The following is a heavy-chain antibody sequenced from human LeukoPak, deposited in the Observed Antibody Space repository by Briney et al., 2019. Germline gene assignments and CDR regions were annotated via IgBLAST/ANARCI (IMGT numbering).Heavy chain of an antibody. CDR3: AKDLTRYSSSSGDYFDY. CDR2: ISGSGGST. Sequence: PGGSLRLSCAASDFTFSDYYMSWIRQAPGKGLEWVSAISGSGGSTYYADSVKGRFTISRVNSKSTLYLQMNSLRAEDTAVYYCAKDLTRYSSSSGDYFDYWGQGTLVTVSS. D-gene: IGHD6-6*01. J-gene: IGHJ4*02. V-gene: IGHV3-23*01. CDR1: DFTFSDYY.